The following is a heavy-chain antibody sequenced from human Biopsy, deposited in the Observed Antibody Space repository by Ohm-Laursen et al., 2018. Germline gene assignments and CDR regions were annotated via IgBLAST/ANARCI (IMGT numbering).Heavy chain of an antibody. J-gene: IGHJ2*01. D-gene: IGHD5-24*01. CDR1: GGPIDSYY. CDR2: IYFTGRT. CDR3: ASAGYNPDWNFDL. Sequence: SDTLSLTCTVSGGPIDSYYWSWIRQPPGKALEWIGYIYFTGRTSYNPSLKSRVTMSVNTSKKQFSLRLISVTAADTAVYYCASAGYNPDWNFDLWGRGTRATVSS. V-gene: IGHV4-59*07.